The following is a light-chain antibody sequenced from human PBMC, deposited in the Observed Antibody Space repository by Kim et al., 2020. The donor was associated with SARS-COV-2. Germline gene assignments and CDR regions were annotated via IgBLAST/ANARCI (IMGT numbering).Light chain of an antibody. Sequence: PGQASRVNGSGNILVKKYAWWVQQGAGQAPIMVIYQDNERPSGSPERCSGSSSGTTVNLTIGGGHVEDEADYYGYSATDNNRVLGGGTQLTVL. CDR1: ILVKKY. CDR2: QDN. J-gene: IGLJ3*02. V-gene: IGLV3-27*01. CDR3: YSATDNNRV.